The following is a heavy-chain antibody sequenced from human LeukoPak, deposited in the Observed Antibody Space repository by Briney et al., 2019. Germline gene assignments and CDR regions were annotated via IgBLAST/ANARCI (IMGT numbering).Heavy chain of an antibody. V-gene: IGHV4-39*07. CDR3: ARDRHPSGTGWYGEYAFDI. Sequence: PSETLSLTCTVSGGSISISSYYWGWIRQPPGKGLEWIGSIYYSGSTYYNPSLKSRVTISVDTSKNQFSLKLSSVTAADTAVYYCARDRHPSGTGWYGEYAFDIRGQGTMVTVSS. J-gene: IGHJ3*02. CDR1: GGSISISSYY. CDR2: IYYSGST. D-gene: IGHD3-10*01.